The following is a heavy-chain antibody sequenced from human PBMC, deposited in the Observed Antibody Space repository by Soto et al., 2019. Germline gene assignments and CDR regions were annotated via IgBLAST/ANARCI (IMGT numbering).Heavy chain of an antibody. CDR2: INDSGNI. J-gene: IGHJ6*03. D-gene: IGHD3-10*01. CDR3: ARGLILWFGELSRRGGYYYYMDV. V-gene: IGHV4-34*01. CDR1: GGSFSGYQ. Sequence: SETLSLTWAVYGGSFSGYQWSWIRQTPEMGLEWIGEINDSGNINYNPSLKSRVTILVDTAKKQISLRLSSVTAADTAVYYCARGLILWFGELSRRGGYYYYMDVWGKGTTVTAP.